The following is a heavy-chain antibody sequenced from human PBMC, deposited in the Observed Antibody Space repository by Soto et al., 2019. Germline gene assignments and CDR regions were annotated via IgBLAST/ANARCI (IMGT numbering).Heavy chain of an antibody. CDR1: SGSIWIDY. CDR2: ISQSGHT. V-gene: IGHV4-34*01. Sequence: YSGSIWIDYWMCIRQPPGKGLEWIGEISQSGHTNYSPSLKSRVSISIDTSKKQFSLNLASVSAADTAVYYCAATTVTTAFDPWGQGTLVTVSS. CDR3: AATTVTTAFDP. J-gene: IGHJ5*02. D-gene: IGHD4-17*01.